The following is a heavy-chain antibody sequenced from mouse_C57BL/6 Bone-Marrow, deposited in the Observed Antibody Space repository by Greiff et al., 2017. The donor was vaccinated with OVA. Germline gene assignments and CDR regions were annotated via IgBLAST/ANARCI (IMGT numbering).Heavy chain of an antibody. Sequence: QVQLQQSGAELVKPGASVKISCKASGYTFTDYYINWVKQRPGQGLEWIGKIGPGSGSTYYNEKFKGKATLTADKSSSTAYIQLSSLPSEDSAVYFGARGTTVGYWYFDVWGTGTTVTVSS. CDR3: ARGTTVGYWYFDV. J-gene: IGHJ1*03. CDR1: GYTFTDYY. CDR2: IGPGSGST. V-gene: IGHV1-77*01. D-gene: IGHD1-1*01.